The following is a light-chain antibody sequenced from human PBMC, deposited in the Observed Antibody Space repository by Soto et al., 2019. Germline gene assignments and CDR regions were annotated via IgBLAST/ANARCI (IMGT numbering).Light chain of an antibody. CDR1: SSDAGSYNL. J-gene: IGLJ1*01. CDR2: EVS. V-gene: IGLV2-23*02. Sequence: QSVLTQPASVPGSPGQSITISCTGTSSDAGSYNLVSWYQQHPGKAPKLMIYEVSKRPSGVSNRFSGSKSGNTASLTISGLQAEDEADYYCCSYEGSSTFFYVFGTGTKVTVL. CDR3: CSYEGSSTFFYV.